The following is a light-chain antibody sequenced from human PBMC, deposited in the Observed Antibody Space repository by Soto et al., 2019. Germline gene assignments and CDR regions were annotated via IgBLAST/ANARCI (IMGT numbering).Light chain of an antibody. J-gene: IGKJ1*01. Sequence: EIVLTQSPGTLSLSPGERATPPCRASQSVSSYLAWYQQKPGQAPRLLIYDASNRATGIPARFSGSGSGTDFTLTISSLEPEDFAVYYCQQRSNWPGTFGQGTKVDIK. CDR1: QSVSSY. CDR2: DAS. CDR3: QQRSNWPGT. V-gene: IGKV3-11*01.